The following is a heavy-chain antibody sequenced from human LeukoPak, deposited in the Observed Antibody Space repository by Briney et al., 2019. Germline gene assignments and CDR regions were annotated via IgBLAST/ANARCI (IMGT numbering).Heavy chain of an antibody. CDR1: GFTFDDYA. D-gene: IGHD3-9*01. J-gene: IGHJ4*02. CDR3: AKGYDILTGYYDY. V-gene: IGHV3-43D*03. CDR2: ISWDGGST. Sequence: GGSLRLSCAASGFTFDDYAMHWVRQAPGKGLEWVSLISWDGGSTYYADSVKGRFTISRDNSKNTLYLQMNSLRAEDTAVYYCAKGYDILTGYYDYWGQGTLVTVSS.